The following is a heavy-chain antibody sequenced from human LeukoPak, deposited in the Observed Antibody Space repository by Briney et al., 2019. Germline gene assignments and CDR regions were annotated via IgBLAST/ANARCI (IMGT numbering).Heavy chain of an antibody. J-gene: IGHJ5*02. Sequence: PGRSLRLSCAASGFTFSSYAMHWVRQAPGKGLEWVAVISYDGSNKYYADSVKGRFTISRDNSKNTLYLQMNSLRAEDTAVYYCARAYGGGYDYFWFDPWGQGTLVTVSS. D-gene: IGHD5-12*01. CDR1: GFTFSSYA. V-gene: IGHV3-30*14. CDR2: ISYDGSNK. CDR3: ARAYGGGYDYFWFDP.